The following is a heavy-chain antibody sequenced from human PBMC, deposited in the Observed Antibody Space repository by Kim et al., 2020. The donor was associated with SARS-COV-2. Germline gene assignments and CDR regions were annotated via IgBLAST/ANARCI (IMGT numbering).Heavy chain of an antibody. CDR2: IYYSGST. V-gene: IGHV4-61*01. CDR1: GGSISSGSYY. CDR3: ARVSTGWQHFDY. Sequence: SETLSLTCTVSGGSISSGSYYWSWIRQPPGKGLEWIGYIYYSGSTDYNPSLKSRVTISVDTSNKQFSLKLSSVTAADTAVYYCARVSTGWQHFDYWGQGTLVTVSS. D-gene: IGHD6-25*01. J-gene: IGHJ4*02.